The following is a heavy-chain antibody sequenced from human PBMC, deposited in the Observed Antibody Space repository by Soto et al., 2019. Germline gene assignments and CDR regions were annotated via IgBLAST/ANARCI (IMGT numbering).Heavy chain of an antibody. D-gene: IGHD6-19*01. V-gene: IGHV3-9*01. CDR2: ISWNSGSL. Sequence: EVQLVESGGGLVQPGRSLRLSCAASGFTFDDNAMHGVRQAPGKGLEWVSGISWNSGSLGYGDSVKGRFTISRDNAKNSLYLQMNSLRTEDTALYYCVKGTGYSSGWFDYWGQGALVTVSS. CDR1: GFTFDDNA. CDR3: VKGTGYSSGWFDY. J-gene: IGHJ4*02.